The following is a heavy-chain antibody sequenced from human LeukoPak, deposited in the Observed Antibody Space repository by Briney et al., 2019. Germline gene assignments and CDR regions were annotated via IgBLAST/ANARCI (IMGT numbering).Heavy chain of an antibody. CDR1: GGSISSYY. J-gene: IGHJ4*02. D-gene: IGHD3-3*01. Sequence: SETLSLTCTVSGGSISSYYWSWIRQPPGKGLEWIGYVYYSGTTNYNPSPKSRVTISIDTSRNQFSLNLISVTAADTAVYYCARGWPRFDYWGQGTRVTVSS. CDR2: VYYSGTT. CDR3: ARGWPRFDY. V-gene: IGHV4-59*01.